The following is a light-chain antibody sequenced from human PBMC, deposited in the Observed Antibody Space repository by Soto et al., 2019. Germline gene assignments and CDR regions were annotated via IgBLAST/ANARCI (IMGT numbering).Light chain of an antibody. J-gene: IGLJ3*02. V-gene: IGLV2-8*01. CDR3: TSYSGVNQVL. Sequence: QSALTQPPSASGSPGQSVTISCTGTSSDVGNYNYVSWYQQHPGKAPRLMIYQVNKRPSGVPDRFSGSKSGNTASLIVSGLQAEDEADYYCTSYSGVNQVLFGGGTKLTVL. CDR1: SSDVGNYNY. CDR2: QVN.